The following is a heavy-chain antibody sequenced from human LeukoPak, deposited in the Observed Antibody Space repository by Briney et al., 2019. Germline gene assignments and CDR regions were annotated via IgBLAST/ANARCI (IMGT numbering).Heavy chain of an antibody. CDR1: GGSFSGYY. V-gene: IGHV4-34*01. J-gene: IGHJ2*01. D-gene: IGHD3-22*01. Sequence: SETLSLTCAVYGGSFSGYYWSWIRQPPGKGLEWIGEINHSGSTNYNPSLKSRVTISVDTSKNQFSLKLSSVTAADTAVYYCGRDDSSGYSRYFDVWGRGTLVTVSS. CDR2: INHSGST. CDR3: GRDDSSGYSRYFDV.